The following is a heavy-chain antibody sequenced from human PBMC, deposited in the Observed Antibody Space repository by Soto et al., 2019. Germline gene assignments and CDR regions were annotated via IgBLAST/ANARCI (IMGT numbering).Heavy chain of an antibody. CDR1: GFTFSSYA. CDR2: ISASAGTT. J-gene: IGHJ4*02. D-gene: IGHD1-26*01. Sequence: EVQRLEFGGGLVQPGGSLRLSCAASGFTFSSYAMSWVRRAPGKGLGWVSGISASAGTTYHADSVKGRFTISRDNSKNTLYQQMNSLSAEDTAIYYCAKDTYSRSYYFDYWGQGTLVTVSS. V-gene: IGHV3-23*01. CDR3: AKDTYSRSYYFDY.